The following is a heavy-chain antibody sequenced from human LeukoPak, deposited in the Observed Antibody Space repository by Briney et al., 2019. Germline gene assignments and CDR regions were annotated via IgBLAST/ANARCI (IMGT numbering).Heavy chain of an antibody. CDR3: AKDLNKRKYGDYVDY. D-gene: IGHD4-17*01. CDR2: ISYDGSNK. CDR1: GFTFSSYG. V-gene: IGHV3-30*18. Sequence: GGSLRLSCAASGFTFSSYGMHWVRQAPGKGLEWVAVISYDGSNKYYADSVKGRFTISRDNSKNTLHLQMNSLRAEDTAVYYCAKDLNKRKYGDYVDYWGQGTLVTVSS. J-gene: IGHJ4*02.